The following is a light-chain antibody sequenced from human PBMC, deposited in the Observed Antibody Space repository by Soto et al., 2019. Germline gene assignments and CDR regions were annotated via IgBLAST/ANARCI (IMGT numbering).Light chain of an antibody. CDR3: HQYNSYFLYT. CDR1: QSISSW. V-gene: IGKV1-5*03. Sequence: DIQMTQSPSTLSASVGDRVTITCRASQSISSWLAWYQQKPGKAPKLLIYKASSLESGVPSRFSGSGSGTEFTLTISSLQPDDFATYYCHQYNSYFLYTFGQGTKLEIK. CDR2: KAS. J-gene: IGKJ2*01.